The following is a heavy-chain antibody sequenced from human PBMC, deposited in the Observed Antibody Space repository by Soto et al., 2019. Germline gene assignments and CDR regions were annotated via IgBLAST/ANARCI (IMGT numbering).Heavy chain of an antibody. CDR3: ARDGWNDFWSGYFDY. D-gene: IGHD3-3*01. V-gene: IGHV3-30-3*01. CDR1: GFTFSSYA. CDR2: ISYDGSNK. Sequence: LRLSCAASGFTFSSYAMHWVRQAPGKGLEWVAVISYDGSNKYYADSVKGRFTISRDNSKNTLYLQMNSLRAEDTAVYYCARDGWNDFWSGYFDYWGQGTLVTVSS. J-gene: IGHJ4*02.